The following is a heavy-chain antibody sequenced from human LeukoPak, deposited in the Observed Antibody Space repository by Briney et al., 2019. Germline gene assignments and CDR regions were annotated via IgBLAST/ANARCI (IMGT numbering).Heavy chain of an antibody. CDR1: GGTFSSYA. CDR2: IIPIFGTA. CDR3: ASGIVVVVAADIEYYGMDV. Sequence: SVKVSCKASGGTFSSYAISWVRQAPGQGLEWMGGIIPIFGTANYAQKFQGRVTITADESTSTAYMELSSLRSEDTAVYYCASGIVVVVAADIEYYGMDVWGQGTTVTVSS. J-gene: IGHJ6*02. V-gene: IGHV1-69*13. D-gene: IGHD2-15*01.